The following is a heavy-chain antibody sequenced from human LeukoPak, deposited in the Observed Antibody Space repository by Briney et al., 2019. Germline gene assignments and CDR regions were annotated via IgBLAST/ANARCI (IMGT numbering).Heavy chain of an antibody. D-gene: IGHD3-22*01. CDR3: ARDTYYYENSDNFDDAFDI. CDR2: IYYSGST. Sequence: SETLSLTCTVSGGSISSGDYYWSWIRQPPGKGLEWIGYIYYSGSTYYNPSLKSRVTISVDTSKNQISLRLSSVTAADAAVYHCARDTYYYENSDNFDDAFDIWGQGTRVTVSS. J-gene: IGHJ3*02. CDR1: GGSISSGDYY. V-gene: IGHV4-30-4*02.